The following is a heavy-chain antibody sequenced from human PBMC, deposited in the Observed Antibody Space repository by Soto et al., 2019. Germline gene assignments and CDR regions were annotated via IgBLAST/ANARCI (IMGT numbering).Heavy chain of an antibody. CDR2: IIPIFGTA. Sequence: QVQLVQSGAEVKKPGSSVKVSCKASGGTFSSYAISWVRQAPGQGLEWMGGIIPIFGTANYAQKFQDRVTITADESTSTAYMELSSLRSEDTAVYYCVRDCLGYCSSTNYGMDVWGLGTTVTVSS. D-gene: IGHD2-2*03. CDR1: GGTFSSYA. J-gene: IGHJ6*02. CDR3: VRDCLGYCSSTNYGMDV. V-gene: IGHV1-69*01.